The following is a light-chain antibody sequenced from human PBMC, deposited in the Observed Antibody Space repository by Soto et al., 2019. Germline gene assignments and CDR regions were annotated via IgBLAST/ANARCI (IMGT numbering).Light chain of an antibody. Sequence: QSALAQPASVSGSPGQSITISCTGTGSDIAGYNYVSWFQQHPGKAPKLMMYQVTIRPSGVSNRFSGAKSGNTASLTISGLQAEDEAEYYCSSSTSTTSLYVFGTGTKV. J-gene: IGLJ1*01. CDR1: GSDIAGYNY. CDR3: SSSTSTTSLYV. CDR2: QVT. V-gene: IGLV2-14*01.